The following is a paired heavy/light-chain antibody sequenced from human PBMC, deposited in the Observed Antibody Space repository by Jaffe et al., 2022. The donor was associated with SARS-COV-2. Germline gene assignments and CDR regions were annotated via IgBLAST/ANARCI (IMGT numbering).Light chain of an antibody. V-gene: IGKV1-33*01. CDR3: QHYDPLPPYT. CDR1: QDISNY. Sequence: DIQMTQSPSSLSASVGDRVTITCHASQDISNYLNWYQQTPGKAPKLLIHDASNLQTGVPSRFGGSGSGTDFTFTISSLQPEDFATYYCQHYDPLPPYTFGQGTKVEIK. CDR2: DAS. J-gene: IGKJ2*01.
Heavy chain of an antibody. CDR1: GFTFHEYA. V-gene: IGHV3-9*01. J-gene: IGHJ4*02. CDR2: INWNSDNI. Sequence: EVQLVESGGGLVQPGKSLRLSCAASGFTFHEYAMHWVRQAPGKGLEWVSGINWNSDNIGYADSVKGRFTVSRDNARNSLYLQMNNLSADDTALYYCAKVIYSAYDLRGGFDSWGQGALVTVSS. CDR3: AKVIYSAYDLRGGFDS. D-gene: IGHD5-12*01.